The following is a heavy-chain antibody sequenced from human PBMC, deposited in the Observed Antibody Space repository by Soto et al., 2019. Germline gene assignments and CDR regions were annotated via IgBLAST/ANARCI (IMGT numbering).Heavy chain of an antibody. D-gene: IGHD4-17*01. J-gene: IGHJ4*02. Sequence: QVQLVESGGGVVQPGRSLRLSCAASGFTFSSYAMHWVRQAPGKGLEWVAVISYDGSNKYYADSVKGRFTISRDNSKNTLYLQMNSLRAEDTAVYYCANLEGDYGHYWGQGTLVTVSS. CDR2: ISYDGSNK. CDR3: ANLEGDYGHY. V-gene: IGHV3-30-3*01. CDR1: GFTFSSYA.